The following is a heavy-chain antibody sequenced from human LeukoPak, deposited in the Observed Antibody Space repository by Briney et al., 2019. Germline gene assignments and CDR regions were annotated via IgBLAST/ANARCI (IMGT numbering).Heavy chain of an antibody. CDR2: IRIDGGRT. D-gene: IGHD6-25*01. Sequence: GRSLRLSCAASGFTFSSYAMSWVRQAPGKGPEWVSTIRIDGGRTYYADSVKGRFTVSRDTSKNTLYLQMNSLRAEDTAVYYCARKGIGSSRYQNMDVWGKGTTVTVSS. V-gene: IGHV3-23*01. CDR3: ARKGIGSSRYQNMDV. J-gene: IGHJ6*03. CDR1: GFTFSSYA.